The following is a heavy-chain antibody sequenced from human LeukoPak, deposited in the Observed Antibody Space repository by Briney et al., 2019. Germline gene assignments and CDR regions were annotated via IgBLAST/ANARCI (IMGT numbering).Heavy chain of an antibody. D-gene: IGHD6-13*01. CDR1: GGTFSSYA. CDR2: IIPIFGTA. J-gene: IGHJ6*02. CDR3: ARVSGVGSWYNYYYYYGMDV. V-gene: IGHV1-69*13. Sequence: SVKVSCKASGGTFSSYAISWVRQAPGQGLEWMGGIIPIFGTANYAQKFQGRVTITADESTSTAYMELSSLRSEDTAVYYCARVSGVGSWYNYYYYYGMDVWGQGTTVTVSS.